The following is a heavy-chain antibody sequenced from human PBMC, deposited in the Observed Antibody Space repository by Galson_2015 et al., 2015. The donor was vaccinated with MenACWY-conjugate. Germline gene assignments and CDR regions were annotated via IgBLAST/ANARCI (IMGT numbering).Heavy chain of an antibody. Sequence: SLRLSCAASGFIFNTYWMHWVRQAPGKGLVWVSRINPGGSSTTYADSVKDRFTISRDNAKNTLYLQMNSLRPEDTAVFYCARDRVYGAGSSDHWGQGTLV. CDR3: ARDRVYGAGSSDH. CDR1: GFIFNTYW. J-gene: IGHJ4*02. CDR2: INPGGSST. D-gene: IGHD3-10*01. V-gene: IGHV3-74*01.